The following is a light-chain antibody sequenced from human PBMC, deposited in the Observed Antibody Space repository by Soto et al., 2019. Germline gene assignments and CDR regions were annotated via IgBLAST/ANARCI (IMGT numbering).Light chain of an antibody. CDR3: CSYAGSSTFVV. CDR2: EAS. Sequence: QSALTQPASVSGSPGQSITISCTGTSSDVGTYDLVSWYQQHPGKAPKFIIYEASKRPSGVSNRFSGSKSGNTASLTISGLQAEDEADYYCCSYAGSSTFVVFGGGTKLTVL. J-gene: IGLJ2*01. V-gene: IGLV2-23*02. CDR1: SSDVGTYDL.